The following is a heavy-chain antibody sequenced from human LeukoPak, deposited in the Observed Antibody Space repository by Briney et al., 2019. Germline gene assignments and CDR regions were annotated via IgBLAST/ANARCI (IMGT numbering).Heavy chain of an antibody. CDR2: LYSSGST. CDR1: GFSVNYNY. Sequence: PGGSLRLSCAASGFSVNYNYMSWVRQAPGKGLEWVSVLYSSGSTYYADSVKGRFTISRDNSKNTLYLQMNSLRAEDTAVYYCARGYSSSWYGYYYYGMDVWGQGTTVTVSS. V-gene: IGHV3-66*01. J-gene: IGHJ6*02. CDR3: ARGYSSSWYGYYYYGMDV. D-gene: IGHD6-13*01.